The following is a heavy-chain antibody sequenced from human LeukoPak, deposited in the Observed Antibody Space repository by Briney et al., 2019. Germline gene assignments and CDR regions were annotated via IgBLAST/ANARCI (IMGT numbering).Heavy chain of an antibody. CDR1: GFTFSTYA. D-gene: IGHD6-13*01. V-gene: IGHV3-23*01. CDR3: AKAGSSSWYLDY. Sequence: PGGSLRLSCAASGFTFSTYAMSWVRQAPGKGLEWVSAVSGSGDGSAGITYYADSVKGRFTISRDNSKNTLFLQVNSLRGDDTAVYYCAKAGSSSWYLDYWGQGTLVTVSS. CDR2: VSGSGDGSAGIT. J-gene: IGHJ4*02.